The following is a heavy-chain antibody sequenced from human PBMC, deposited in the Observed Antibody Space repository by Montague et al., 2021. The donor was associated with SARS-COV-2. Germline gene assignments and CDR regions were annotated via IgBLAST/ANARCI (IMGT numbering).Heavy chain of an antibody. J-gene: IGHJ4*02. CDR2: IYYSGST. CDR1: GGSISTSNYY. D-gene: IGHD3-22*01. V-gene: IGHV4-39*07. Sequence: SETLSLTCTVSGGSISTSNYYWGWIRQPPGKGLEWIGSIYYSGSTYYNPSLKSRVTISVDTSKNQFSLKLSSVTAADTAVYYCAREGGWLSRGSYYFDYWGQGTLVTVSS. CDR3: AREGGWLSRGSYYFDY.